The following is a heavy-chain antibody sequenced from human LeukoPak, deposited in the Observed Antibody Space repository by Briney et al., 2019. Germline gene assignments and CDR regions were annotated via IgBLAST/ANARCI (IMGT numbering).Heavy chain of an antibody. Sequence: GASVKVSCKASGYTFTSYGISWVRQAPGQGLEWMGWISAYNGNTNYAQKLQGRVTMTTDTSTSTAYMELSSLRSEDTAVYYCARDHYDSSGYMLPDYWGQGTLVTVSS. CDR2: ISAYNGNT. CDR1: GYTFTSYG. CDR3: ARDHYDSSGYMLPDY. J-gene: IGHJ4*02. V-gene: IGHV1-18*01. D-gene: IGHD3-22*01.